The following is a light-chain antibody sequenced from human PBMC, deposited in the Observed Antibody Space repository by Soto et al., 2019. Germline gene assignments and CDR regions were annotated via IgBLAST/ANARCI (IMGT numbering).Light chain of an antibody. CDR3: QSYDSSLSGYV. J-gene: IGLJ1*01. CDR1: SSNIGAGYD. V-gene: IGLV1-40*01. Sequence: QSVLTQPHSVSGAPGQRVTISCTGSSSNIGAGYDVHWYQQLPGTAPKLLIYGNSKRPSGVPDRFSGSKSGTSASLAITGLQAEDEADYYCQSYDSSLSGYVFGTGTKLTVL. CDR2: GNS.